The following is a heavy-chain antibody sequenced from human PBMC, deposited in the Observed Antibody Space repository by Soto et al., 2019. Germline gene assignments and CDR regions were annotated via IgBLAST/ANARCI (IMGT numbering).Heavy chain of an antibody. J-gene: IGHJ4*02. CDR2: INHSGST. CDR3: ARDKTPGLFDY. D-gene: IGHD2-15*01. CDR1: GGPFSGYY. Sequence: SETLSLTCAVYGGPFSGYYWTWIRQPPGTGLEWIGEINHSGSTNYNPSLKSRVTISVDTSKNQFSLKLTSVTAADTAVYYCARDKTPGLFDYWGQGTLVTVS. V-gene: IGHV4-34*01.